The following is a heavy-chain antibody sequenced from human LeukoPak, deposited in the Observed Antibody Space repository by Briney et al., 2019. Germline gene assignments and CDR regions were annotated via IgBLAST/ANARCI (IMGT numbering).Heavy chain of an antibody. CDR3: AKEGTGIHFDY. CDR2: ISYDGGNT. J-gene: IGHJ4*02. V-gene: IGHV3-30-3*01. Sequence: GGSVTLFCAASGFTFSSNAIHWVGQAPGKGLEWVAEISYDGGNTYYADSVKGRFTISRDNSKNTLYLQMNSLRAEDTAVYYCAKEGTGIHFDYWGQGTLVTVSS. D-gene: IGHD1-1*01. CDR1: GFTFSSNA.